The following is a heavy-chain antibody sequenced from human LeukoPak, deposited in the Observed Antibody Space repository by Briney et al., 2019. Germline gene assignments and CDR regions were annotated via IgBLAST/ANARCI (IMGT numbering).Heavy chain of an antibody. CDR3: ARGWYEDFYYFDY. Sequence: GASVKVSCKASGGTFSSYAISWVRQAPGQGLEWMGIINPSGGSTSYAQKFQGRVTMTRDTSTSTVYMELSSLRSEDTAVYYCARGWYEDFYYFDYWGQGTLVTVSS. D-gene: IGHD6-13*01. J-gene: IGHJ4*02. CDR2: INPSGGST. CDR1: GGTFSSYA. V-gene: IGHV1-46*01.